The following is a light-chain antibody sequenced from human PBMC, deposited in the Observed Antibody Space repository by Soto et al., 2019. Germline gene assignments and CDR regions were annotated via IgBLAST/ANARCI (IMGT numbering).Light chain of an antibody. CDR1: SSNIGSNA. CDR2: TDS. J-gene: IGLJ1*01. CDR3: ASGDGSLIGHV. Sequence: QSVLTQPPSASGTPGQRVTISCSGSSSNIGSNAVNWYQHLPGTAPKLLIFTDSQRPSGVPDRFSGSRSGTSASLAISGLQSYDDAYYYFASGDGSLIGHVFGTGTKVTVL. V-gene: IGLV1-44*01.